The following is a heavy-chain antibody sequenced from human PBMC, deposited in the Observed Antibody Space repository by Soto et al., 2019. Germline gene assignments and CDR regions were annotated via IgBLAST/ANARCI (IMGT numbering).Heavy chain of an antibody. D-gene: IGHD2-15*01. CDR1: GGTFSSYA. CDR2: IIPIFGTA. V-gene: IGHV1-69*01. J-gene: IGHJ2*01. Sequence: QVQLVQSGAEVKKPGSSVKASCKASGGTFSSYAISWVRQAPGQGLEWMGGIIPIFGTANYAQKFQGRVTITADESPSTSYMELSSLRSEDTAVYYCARGVVATPHWYSDLWCRGTLITVSS. CDR3: ARGVVATPHWYSDL.